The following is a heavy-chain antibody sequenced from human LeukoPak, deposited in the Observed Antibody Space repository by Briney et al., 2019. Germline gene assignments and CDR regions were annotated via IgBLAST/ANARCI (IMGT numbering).Heavy chain of an antibody. J-gene: IGHJ4*02. CDR3: ARAYYGSGSYYLDY. Sequence: PGGSLRLSCAASGFTVSSNYMSWVRQAPGKGLEWVSVIYSGGSTYYAHSVKGRFTISRDNSKNTLYLQMNSLRAEDTAVYYCARAYYGSGSYYLDYWGQGTLVTVSS. CDR2: IYSGGST. V-gene: IGHV3-53*01. D-gene: IGHD3-10*01. CDR1: GFTVSSNY.